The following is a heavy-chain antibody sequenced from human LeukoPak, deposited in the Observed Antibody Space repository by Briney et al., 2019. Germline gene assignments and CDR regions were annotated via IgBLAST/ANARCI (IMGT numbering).Heavy chain of an antibody. CDR2: ISGSGGST. V-gene: IGHV3-23*01. J-gene: IGHJ4*02. D-gene: IGHD6-19*01. CDR1: GFTFSSYA. Sequence: GGSLRLSCAASGFTFSSYAMSWVRQAPGKGLEWVSAISGSGGSTYYADSVKGRFTICRDNSKNTLYLQMNSLRAEDTAVYYCAKGWSIAVADCLDYWGQGTLVTVSS. CDR3: AKGWSIAVADCLDY.